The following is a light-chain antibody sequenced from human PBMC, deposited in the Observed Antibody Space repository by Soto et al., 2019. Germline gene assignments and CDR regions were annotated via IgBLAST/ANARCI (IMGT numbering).Light chain of an antibody. CDR2: GAS. J-gene: IGKJ1*01. V-gene: IGKV3-15*01. CDR3: QQYNDWWT. Sequence: MTQYPATLSVSPGEGATLSCRASQSVSSNLTWYQQKPGQAPRLLIYGASTRATGVPARFSGSGSGTEFTLTISSLQSEDFAVYYCQQYNDWWTFGQGTKVDIK. CDR1: QSVSSN.